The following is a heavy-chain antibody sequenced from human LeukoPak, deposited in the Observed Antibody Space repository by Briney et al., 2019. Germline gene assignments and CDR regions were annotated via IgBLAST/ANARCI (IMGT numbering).Heavy chain of an antibody. CDR3: TRGPPQADVFDI. CDR1: GFTFSVTW. D-gene: IGHD3-10*01. Sequence: PGESLRLSCAASGFTFSVTWMSWVRQALGRGLEWVGRFKSKAAGGTTDYAAPVAGRFTISRDDSKNMLYLQMNSLKTEDTAVYYCTRGPPQADVFDIWGQGTMVTVSS. J-gene: IGHJ3*02. V-gene: IGHV3-15*01. CDR2: FKSKAAGGTT.